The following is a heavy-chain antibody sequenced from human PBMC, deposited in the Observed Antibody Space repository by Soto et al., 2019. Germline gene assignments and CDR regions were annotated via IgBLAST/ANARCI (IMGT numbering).Heavy chain of an antibody. J-gene: IGHJ3*02. Sequence: SVKVSCKVSGGTFNIRWVRQAPGQGLEWMGGIIPVIDTANYARKFQGRVVISADRATNIVYMEMMSLTLEDTAVYYCARGSGADASDIWGQGTMVTVS. D-gene: IGHD7-27*01. CDR2: IIPVIDTA. V-gene: IGHV1-69*06. CDR1: GGTFN. CDR3: ARGSGADASDI.